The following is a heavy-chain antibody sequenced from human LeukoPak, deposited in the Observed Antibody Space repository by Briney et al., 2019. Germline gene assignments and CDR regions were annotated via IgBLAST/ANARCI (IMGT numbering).Heavy chain of an antibody. D-gene: IGHD2-2*01. CDR1: GYTFISYY. J-gene: IGHJ4*02. CDR3: SSCSSTSCTDY. V-gene: IGHV1-46*01. CDR2: INPSGGST. Sequence: GGSVKVSCKASGYTFISYYMHWVRQAPGQGLEWMGIINPSGGSTSYAQKFQGRVTMTRDTSTSTVYMELSSLRSEDTAVYYCSSCSSTSCTDYWGQGTLVTVSS.